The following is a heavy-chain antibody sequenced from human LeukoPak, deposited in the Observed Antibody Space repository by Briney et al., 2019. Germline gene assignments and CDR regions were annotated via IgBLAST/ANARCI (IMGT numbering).Heavy chain of an antibody. CDR1: GYSISSGYY. Sequence: SETLSLTCTVSGYSISSGYYWSWIRQPAGKGLEWIGRIHASGSTNYNPSLKSRVTMSVDTSKNQFCLKLSSVTAADTAVYYCARDRYYYDSSGYYAWFDPWGQGTLVTVSS. J-gene: IGHJ5*02. V-gene: IGHV4-4*07. D-gene: IGHD3-22*01. CDR3: ARDRYYYDSSGYYAWFDP. CDR2: IHASGST.